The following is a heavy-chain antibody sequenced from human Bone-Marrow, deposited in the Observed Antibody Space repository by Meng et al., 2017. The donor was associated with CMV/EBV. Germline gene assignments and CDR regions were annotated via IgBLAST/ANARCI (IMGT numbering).Heavy chain of an antibody. V-gene: IGHV1-2*02. Sequence: QVQLVQSGSEAKKPGASAKFSCKASGYTFTGYCMHWVRQAPGQGLEWMGWINPISGGKNYAQKFQGRVTMTRDTSISTAYMELSRLRSDDTAVYYCARGGGYSSSWPLGYWGQGTLVTVSS. CDR2: INPISGGK. CDR3: ARGGGYSSSWPLGY. D-gene: IGHD6-13*01. CDR1: GYTFTGYC. J-gene: IGHJ4*02.